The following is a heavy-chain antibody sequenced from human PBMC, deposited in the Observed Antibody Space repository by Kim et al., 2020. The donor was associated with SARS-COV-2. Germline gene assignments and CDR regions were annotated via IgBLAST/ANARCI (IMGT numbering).Heavy chain of an antibody. J-gene: IGHJ2*01. D-gene: IGHD6-13*01. CDR2: IKQDGSEK. CDR3: ARGIGAAAVIYWYFDL. Sequence: GGSLRLSCAASGFTFSSYWMSWVRQAPGKGLEWVANIKQDGSEKYYVDSVKGRFTISRDNAKNSLYLQMNSLRAEDTAVYYCARGIGAAAVIYWYFDLWGRGTLVTVSS. CDR1: GFTFSSYW. V-gene: IGHV3-7*01.